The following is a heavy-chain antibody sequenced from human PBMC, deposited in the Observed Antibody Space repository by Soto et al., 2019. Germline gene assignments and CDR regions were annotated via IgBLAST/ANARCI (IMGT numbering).Heavy chain of an antibody. Sequence: SETLSLTCTVSGGYINIYFWTWIRHPAGKGLEWIGRIYTSGRIDYNPSLKSRVTMSLDTSKNQFSLKLGSVTAADTAVYYCARLLGFRPPDVWGQGTTVTVSS. J-gene: IGHJ6*02. D-gene: IGHD2-15*01. CDR2: IYTSGRI. CDR1: GGYINIYF. CDR3: ARLLGFRPPDV. V-gene: IGHV4-4*07.